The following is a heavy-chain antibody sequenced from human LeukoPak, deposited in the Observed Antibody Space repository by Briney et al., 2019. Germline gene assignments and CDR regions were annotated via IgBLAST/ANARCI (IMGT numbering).Heavy chain of an antibody. J-gene: IGHJ4*02. V-gene: IGHV3-30-3*01. CDR1: GFTFSSYA. D-gene: IGHD5-12*01. Sequence: SGGSLRLSWAASGFTFSSYAMSWVRQAPGKGLEWVAVISYDRSNKYYADSVKGRFTISRDNSKNTLYLQMNSLRAEDTAVYYCARCQLSGYDLSGYDYWGQGTLVTVSS. CDR2: ISYDRSNK. CDR3: ARCQLSGYDLSGYDY.